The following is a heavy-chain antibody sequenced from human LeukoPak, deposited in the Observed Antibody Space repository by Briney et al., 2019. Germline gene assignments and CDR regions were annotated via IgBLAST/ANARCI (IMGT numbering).Heavy chain of an antibody. J-gene: IGHJ4*02. D-gene: IGHD2-15*01. Sequence: PSETLSLTCTVSGDSISTYYWNWIRQPPGKGLEWIGYIYYSGSTNYNPSLKSHVTISVDTSKNQFSLRLSSVTAADTAVYYCARKLPGVHFDYWGQGTLVTVSS. CDR3: ARKLPGVHFDY. V-gene: IGHV4-59*01. CDR2: IYYSGST. CDR1: GDSISTYY.